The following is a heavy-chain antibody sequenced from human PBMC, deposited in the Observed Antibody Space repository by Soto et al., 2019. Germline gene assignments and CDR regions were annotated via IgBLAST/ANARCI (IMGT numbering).Heavy chain of an antibody. CDR3: ARDNGRPQLGGNYYYITDV. CDR1: GGTFRSYA. CDR2: IIPLFSTP. V-gene: IGHV1-69*12. D-gene: IGHD3-3*01. Sequence: QVQLVQSGAEVKEPGSSVKISCQASGGTFRSYAFSWVRQAPGQGLEWMGGIIPLFSTPDYAQKFQGRVTITADESTSTAYMELSSLRSEDTAIYYCARDNGRPQLGGNYYYITDVWGQGTTITVSS. J-gene: IGHJ6*02.